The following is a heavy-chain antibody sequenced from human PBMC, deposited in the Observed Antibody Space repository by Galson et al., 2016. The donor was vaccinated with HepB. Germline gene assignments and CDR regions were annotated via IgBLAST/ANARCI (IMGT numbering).Heavy chain of an antibody. D-gene: IGHD3-10*01. CDR3: AGDFRGSKIIARDFDF. Sequence: SLRLSCATSGFTFGSYSMNWVRQAPGKGLEWVASISSNRVYINYGDSVKGRFTISRDNAKNSLYLQMNSLRAEDTAVYYCAGDFRGSKIIARDFDFWGQGTLVTVSS. CDR1: GFTFGSYS. V-gene: IGHV3-21*01. J-gene: IGHJ4*02. CDR2: ISSNRVYI.